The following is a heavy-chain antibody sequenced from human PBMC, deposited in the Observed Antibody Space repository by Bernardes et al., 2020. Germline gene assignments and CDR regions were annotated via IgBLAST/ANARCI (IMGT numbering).Heavy chain of an antibody. CDR2: IKSKTDGGTT. J-gene: IGHJ6*03. V-gene: IGHV3-15*07. Sequence: GGSLRLSCAASGFTFSNAWMNWVRQAPGKGLEWVGRIKSKTDGGTTDYAAPVKGRFTISRDDSKNTLYLQMNSLKTEDTAVYYCTTISSGYDYGVRYYYYMDVWGKGTTVTVSS. D-gene: IGHD5-12*01. CDR1: GFTFSNAW. CDR3: TTISSGYDYGVRYYYYMDV.